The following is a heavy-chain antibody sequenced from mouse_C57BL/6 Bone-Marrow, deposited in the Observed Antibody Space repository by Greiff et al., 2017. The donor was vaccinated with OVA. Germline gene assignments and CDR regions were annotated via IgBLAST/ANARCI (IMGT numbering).Heavy chain of an antibody. CDR1: GYTFTSYW. J-gene: IGHJ1*03. Sequence: QVQLQQPGAELVKPGASVKMSCKASGYTFTSYWITWVKQRPGQGLEWIGDIYPGSGSTNYNEKFKSKATLTVDTSSRTAYMQLSSLTSEDSAVYYCARFITTVSWYFEVWGTGTTVTVSS. D-gene: IGHD1-1*01. CDR3: ARFITTVSWYFEV. V-gene: IGHV1-55*01. CDR2: IYPGSGST.